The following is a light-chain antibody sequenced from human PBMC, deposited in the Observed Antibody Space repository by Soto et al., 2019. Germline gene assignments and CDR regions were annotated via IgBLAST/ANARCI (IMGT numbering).Light chain of an antibody. CDR3: QQYASFSPA. Sequence: EIVMTQSPDNLSVSLGQGATLSCRASQPISRNLAWYQQKPGQAPRLLIYGASTRATDIPGRFSGGGSGTEFTLTISSLQSDDFATYYCQQYASFSPAFGQGTKVGI. CDR2: GAS. J-gene: IGKJ1*01. V-gene: IGKV3-15*01. CDR1: QPISRN.